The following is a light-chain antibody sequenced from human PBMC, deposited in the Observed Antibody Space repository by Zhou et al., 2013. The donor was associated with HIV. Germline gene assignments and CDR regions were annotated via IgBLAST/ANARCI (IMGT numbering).Light chain of an antibody. CDR1: QSISSN. V-gene: IGKV3-20*01. CDR3: QHYGVSRT. J-gene: IGKJ1*01. Sequence: EIVLTQSPGTLSLSPGERATLSCWASQSISSNLAWYQQKPGQAPRLLVFDASNRATGIPAKFSGSGSGTDFTLTISRLEPEDFAVYYCQHYGVSRTFGQGTKVEIK. CDR2: DAS.